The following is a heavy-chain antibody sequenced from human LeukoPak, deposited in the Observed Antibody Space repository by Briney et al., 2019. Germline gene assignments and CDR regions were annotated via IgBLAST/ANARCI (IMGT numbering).Heavy chain of an antibody. Sequence: ASVKVSCKASGYTFTSCGISWVRQAPGQGLEWMGWISAYNGNTNYAQKLQGRVTMTTDTSTSTAYMELRSLRSDDTAVYYCARYVTSSSWYGTTWYYYGMDVWGQGTTVTVSS. CDR3: ARYVTSSSWYGTTWYYYGMDV. V-gene: IGHV1-18*01. J-gene: IGHJ6*02. CDR1: GYTFTSCG. D-gene: IGHD6-13*01. CDR2: ISAYNGNT.